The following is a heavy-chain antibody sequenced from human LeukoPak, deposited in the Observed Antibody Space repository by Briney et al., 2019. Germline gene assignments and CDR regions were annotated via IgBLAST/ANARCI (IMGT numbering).Heavy chain of an antibody. J-gene: IGHJ3*02. CDR3: ARCIAAAGTFAFDI. V-gene: IGHV4-59*01. D-gene: IGHD6-13*01. Sequence: PSETLSLTCTVSGGSISSYYWSWIRQPPGKGLEWIGYIYYSGSTNYNPSLKSRVTISVDTSKNQFSLKLTSMTAADTAVYYCARCIAAAGTFAFDIWGQGTMVTVSS. CDR2: IYYSGST. CDR1: GGSISSYY.